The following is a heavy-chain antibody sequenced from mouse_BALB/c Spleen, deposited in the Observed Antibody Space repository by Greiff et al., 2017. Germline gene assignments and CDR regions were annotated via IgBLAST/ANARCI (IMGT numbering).Heavy chain of an antibody. J-gene: IGHJ3*01. CDR3: ARDRSGYEGFAY. Sequence: DVQLQESGPGLVKPSQSLSLTCSVTGYSITSGYYWNWIRQFPGNKLEWMGYISYDGSNNYNPSLKNRISITRDTSKNQFFLKLNSVTTEDTATYYCARDRSGYEGFAYWGQGTLVTVSA. CDR2: ISYDGSN. D-gene: IGHD1-2*01. CDR1: GYSITSGYY. V-gene: IGHV3-6*02.